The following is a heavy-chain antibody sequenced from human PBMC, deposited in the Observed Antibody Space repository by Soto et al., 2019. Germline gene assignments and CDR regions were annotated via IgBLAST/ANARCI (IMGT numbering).Heavy chain of an antibody. D-gene: IGHD6-13*01. J-gene: IGHJ6*02. CDR1: GYTFTSYD. CDR3: ARGFSSSWYIGKDYYGMDV. CDR2: MNPNSGNT. Sequence: ASVKVSCKASGYTFTSYDINWVRQATGQGREWMGWMNPNSGNTGYAQKFQGRVTMTRNTSISTAYMELSSLRSEDTAVYYCARGFSSSWYIGKDYYGMDVWGQGTTVTVS. V-gene: IGHV1-8*01.